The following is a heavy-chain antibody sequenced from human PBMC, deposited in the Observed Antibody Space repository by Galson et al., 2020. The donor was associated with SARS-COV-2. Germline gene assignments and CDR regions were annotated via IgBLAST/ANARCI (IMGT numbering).Heavy chain of an antibody. CDR3: ARAQPLSYSSGWDGGGYFDY. V-gene: IGHV3-48*03. Sequence: GGSLRLSCAASGFTFSSYEMNWVRQAPGKGLEWVSYISSSGSTIYYADSVKGRFTISRDNAKNSLYLQMNSLRADDTAVYYCARAQPLSYSSGWDGGGYFDYWGQGTLVTVSS. CDR1: GFTFSSYE. D-gene: IGHD6-19*01. CDR2: ISSSGSTI. J-gene: IGHJ4*02.